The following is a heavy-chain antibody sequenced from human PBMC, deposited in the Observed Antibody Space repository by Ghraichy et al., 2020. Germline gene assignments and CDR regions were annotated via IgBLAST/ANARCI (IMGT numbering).Heavy chain of an antibody. CDR3: ARWRNNMDV. D-gene: IGHD1/OR15-1a*01. CDR1: GDSVTRFY. CDR2: IYYSGCT. V-gene: IGHV4-59*02. J-gene: IGHJ6*02. Sequence: SQTLSLTCSVSGDSVTRFYWSWIRQPPGKGLEWIGYIYYSGCTMYNPSLKSRVTMSVDTSKNQFSLNLRSVTDAATSVYYCARWRNNMDVWGQGTTVTVSS.